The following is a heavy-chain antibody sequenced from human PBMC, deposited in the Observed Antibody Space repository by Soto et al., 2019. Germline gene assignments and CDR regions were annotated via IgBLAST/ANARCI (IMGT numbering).Heavy chain of an antibody. V-gene: IGHV4-59*01. Sequence: SETLSLTCTVSGGSISSYYWSWIRQPPGKGLEWIGYIYYSGSTNYNPSLKSRVTISVDTSKNQFSLKLSSVTAADTAVYYCARATVTTWGQYYYYMDVWGKGTTVTVSS. D-gene: IGHD4-17*01. CDR2: IYYSGST. J-gene: IGHJ6*03. CDR3: ARATVTTWGQYYYYMDV. CDR1: GGSISSYY.